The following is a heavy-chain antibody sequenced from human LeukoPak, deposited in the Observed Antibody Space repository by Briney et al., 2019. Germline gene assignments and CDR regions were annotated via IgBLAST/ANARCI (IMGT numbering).Heavy chain of an antibody. CDR1: GGTFSSYA. CDR3: ARGSRDYYGSGRTVY. J-gene: IGHJ4*02. Sequence: SVKVSCTASGGTFSSYAISWVRQAPGQGLEWMGGIIPIFGTANYAQKFQGRVTMTRNTSISTAYMEPSSLRSEDTAVYYCARGSRDYYGSGRTVYWGQGTLVTVSS. CDR2: IIPIFGTA. D-gene: IGHD3-10*01. V-gene: IGHV1-69*05.